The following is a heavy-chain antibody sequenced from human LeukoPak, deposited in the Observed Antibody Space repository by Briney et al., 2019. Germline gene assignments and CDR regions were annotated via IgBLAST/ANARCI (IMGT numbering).Heavy chain of an antibody. Sequence: ASVKVSCKASGYTFTGYYMHWVRQAPGQGLEWMGWINPNSGDTNYAQKFQGRVTMTRDTSISTAYMQLSRLSSDDTAVYYCAKGPHYRRVIDYWGQGTLVTVSS. J-gene: IGHJ4*02. D-gene: IGHD1-26*01. CDR1: GYTFTGYY. CDR3: AKGPHYRRVIDY. CDR2: INPNSGDT. V-gene: IGHV1-2*02.